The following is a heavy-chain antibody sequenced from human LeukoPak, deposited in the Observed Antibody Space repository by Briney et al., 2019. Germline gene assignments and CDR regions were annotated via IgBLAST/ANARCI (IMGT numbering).Heavy chain of an antibody. J-gene: IGHJ4*02. Sequence: ASVTVSCKASGYTFTSYDINWVRQATGQGLEWMGWMNPNSGNTGYAQKFQGRVTMTRNTSISTAYMELSSLRSEDTAVYYCARASVIAAAGRPVGYWGQGTLVTVSS. CDR1: GYTFTSYD. CDR3: ARASVIAAAGRPVGY. D-gene: IGHD6-13*01. CDR2: MNPNSGNT. V-gene: IGHV1-8*01.